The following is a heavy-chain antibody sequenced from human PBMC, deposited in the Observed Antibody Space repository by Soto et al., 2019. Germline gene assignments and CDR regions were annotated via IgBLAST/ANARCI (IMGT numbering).Heavy chain of an antibody. CDR2: IIPIFGTA. J-gene: IGHJ3*02. V-gene: IGHV1-69*13. CDR3: ARDLGYSSSWYGGDAFDI. D-gene: IGHD6-13*01. Sequence: ASVKVSCKTSGGTFSTYAISWVRQAPGQGLERMGGIIPIFGTANYAQKFQGRVTITADESTSTAYMELSSLRSEDTAVYYCARDLGYSSSWYGGDAFDIWGQGTMVTVSS. CDR1: GGTFSTYA.